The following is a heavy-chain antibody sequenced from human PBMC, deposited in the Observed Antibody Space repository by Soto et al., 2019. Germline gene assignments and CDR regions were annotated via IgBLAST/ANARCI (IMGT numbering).Heavy chain of an antibody. V-gene: IGHV3-30-3*01. CDR1: GFTFSSYA. CDR3: ARRKGRLSITGTTDFDY. D-gene: IGHD1-7*01. J-gene: IGHJ4*02. CDR2: ISYDGSNK. Sequence: QPVGSMRLSCAASGFTFSSYAMHWVRQAPGKGLEWVAVISYDGSNKYYADSVKGRFTISRDNSKNTLYLQMNSLRAEDTAVYYCARRKGRLSITGTTDFDYWGQGTLVTVSS.